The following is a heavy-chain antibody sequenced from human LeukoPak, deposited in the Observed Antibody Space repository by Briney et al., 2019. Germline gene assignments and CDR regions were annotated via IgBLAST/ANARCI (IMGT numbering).Heavy chain of an antibody. Sequence: SETLSLTCAVYGGSFSGYYWSWIRQPPGKGLEWIGEINHSGSTNYNPSLKSRVTISVDTSKNQFSLKLSSVTAADTAVYYCARDHYGGYHYWYFDLWGRGTLVTVSS. D-gene: IGHD2-21*01. CDR3: ARDHYGGYHYWYFDL. J-gene: IGHJ2*01. CDR1: GGSFSGYY. V-gene: IGHV4-34*01. CDR2: INHSGST.